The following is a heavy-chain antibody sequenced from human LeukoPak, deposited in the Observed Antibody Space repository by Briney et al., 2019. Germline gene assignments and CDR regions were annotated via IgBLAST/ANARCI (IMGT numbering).Heavy chain of an antibody. CDR2: IYYSGSS. CDR1: GGSISSYY. J-gene: IGHJ4*02. V-gene: IGHV4-59*08. D-gene: IGHD6-13*01. CDR3: ARHETGYSSSWYLVD. Sequence: SETLSLTCTVSGGSISSYYWSWIRQPPGKGLEWIGYIYYSGSSNYNPSLKSRVTRSVDTSKNQFSLKLSSVTAADTAVYYCARHETGYSSSWYLVDWGQGTLVTVSS.